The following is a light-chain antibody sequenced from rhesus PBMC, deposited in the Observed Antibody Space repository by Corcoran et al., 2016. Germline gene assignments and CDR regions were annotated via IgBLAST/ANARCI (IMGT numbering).Light chain of an antibody. CDR3: QQGYNTPLT. V-gene: IGKV1-18*01. J-gene: IGKJ4*01. CDR2: AAS. Sequence: DIQMTQSPSSLSASVGDKVTITCRASQGISSWLAWYQQKPGKAPKLLIYAASSLQSGVPSRVRGSGSGTDYTLTISSLQPEDFATDYCQQGYNTPLTFGGGTKVEIK. CDR1: QGISSW.